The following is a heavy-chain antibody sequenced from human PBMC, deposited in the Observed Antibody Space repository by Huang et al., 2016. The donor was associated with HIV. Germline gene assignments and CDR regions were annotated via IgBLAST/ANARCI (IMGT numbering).Heavy chain of an antibody. Sequence: QVQLVESGGGVVQPGRSLRLSCAASGFTFTNYAMHWVHQAPGKGLELVTLISYTGSNIYYTDSVKGRFSISRDNSKSTMFLHMNRLRFEDTAVYYCARGRDGRSGFYFGDFDNWGQGILVTVSS. CDR3: ARGRDGRSGFYFGDFDN. CDR1: GFTFTNYA. CDR2: ISYTGSNI. D-gene: IGHD3-22*01. V-gene: IGHV3-30*04. J-gene: IGHJ4*02.